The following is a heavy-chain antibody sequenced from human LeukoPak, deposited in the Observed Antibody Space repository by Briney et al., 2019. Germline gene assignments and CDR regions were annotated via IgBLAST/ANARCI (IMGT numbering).Heavy chain of an antibody. CDR2: ISGSGGST. CDR1: GFTFSSYG. J-gene: IGHJ4*02. CDR3: AKAPKGGHYYDSSPIPGVLDY. D-gene: IGHD3-22*01. Sequence: GGTLRLSCAASGFTFSSYGMSWVRQAPGKGLEWVSAISGSGGSTYYADSVKDRFTISRDNSKNTLYLQMNSLRAEDTAVYYCAKAPKGGHYYDSSPIPGVLDYWGQGTLVTVSS. V-gene: IGHV3-23*01.